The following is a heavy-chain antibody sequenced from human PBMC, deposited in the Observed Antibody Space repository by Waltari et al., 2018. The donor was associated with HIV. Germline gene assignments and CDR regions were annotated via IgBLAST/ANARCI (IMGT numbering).Heavy chain of an antibody. J-gene: IGHJ4*02. V-gene: IGHV4-34*02. CDR1: GGSFSGYY. CDR2: INHSGTT. D-gene: IGHD6-19*01. CDR3: AREAGYNSGWYGGYYFDF. Sequence: QVQLQQWGARQLKASDTLSLTCAVYGGSFSGYYWTWIRQSPGKGLEWIGEINHSGTTNYSPSLKSRVTISRDTSKNRFALKVTSVTAADTAVYYCAREAGYNSGWYGGYYFDFWGQGALVTVSS.